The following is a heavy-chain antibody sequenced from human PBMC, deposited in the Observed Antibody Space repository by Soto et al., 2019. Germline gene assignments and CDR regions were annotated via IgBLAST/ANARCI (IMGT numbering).Heavy chain of an antibody. CDR1: GYTFSTYV. CDR3: AREYSSSSGRTFDY. Sequence: ASVKVSCKASGYTFSTYVMHWVRQAPGQRLEWMGWINAGNGNTKYSQKFQDRVTISRDTSASTAYMELSSLRSEDTAVYYCAREYSSSSGRTFDYWGQGTLVTVSS. CDR2: INAGNGNT. J-gene: IGHJ4*02. V-gene: IGHV1-3*01. D-gene: IGHD6-6*01.